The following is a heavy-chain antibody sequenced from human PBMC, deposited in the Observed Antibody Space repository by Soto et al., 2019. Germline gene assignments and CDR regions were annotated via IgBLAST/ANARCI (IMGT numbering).Heavy chain of an antibody. J-gene: IGHJ4*02. CDR2: INTDGSIT. CDR3: ARDTDGLHY. Sequence: GSLRLSCAASGLIFSNYKMHWVRQAPGKGLVWVSRINTDGSITDYADSVKGRFTVSRDNPKNTLYLQMNSLRAEDTAVYYCARDTDGLHYWGQGTPVTVSS. CDR1: GLIFSNYK. V-gene: IGHV3-74*01.